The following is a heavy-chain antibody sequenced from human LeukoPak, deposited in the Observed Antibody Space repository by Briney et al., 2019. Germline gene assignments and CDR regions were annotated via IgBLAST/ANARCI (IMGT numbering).Heavy chain of an antibody. CDR2: IYYSGST. V-gene: IGHV4-59*08. Sequence: SETLSLTCTVSGGSISSYYWSWIRQPPGKGLEWIGYIYYSGSTNYNPSLKSRVTISVDTSKNQFSLKLSSVTAADTAVYYCARILWFGEFEAQNDAFDTWGQGTMVTVSS. D-gene: IGHD3-10*01. CDR3: ARILWFGEFEAQNDAFDT. CDR1: GGSISSYY. J-gene: IGHJ3*02.